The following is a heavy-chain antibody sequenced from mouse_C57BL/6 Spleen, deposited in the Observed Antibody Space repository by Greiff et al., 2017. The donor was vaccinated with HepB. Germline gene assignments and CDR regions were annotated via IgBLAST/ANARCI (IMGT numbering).Heavy chain of an antibody. J-gene: IGHJ3*01. D-gene: IGHD1-1*01. CDR1: GYTFTDYE. V-gene: IGHV1-15*01. CDR3: TRENGRAFAY. CDR2: IDPETGGT. Sequence: QVQLQQSGAELVRPGASVTLSCKASGYTFTDYEMHWVKQTPVHGLEWIGAIDPETGGTAYNQKFKGKAILTADKSSSTAYMELRSLTSEDSAVYYCTRENGRAFAYWGQGTLVTVSA.